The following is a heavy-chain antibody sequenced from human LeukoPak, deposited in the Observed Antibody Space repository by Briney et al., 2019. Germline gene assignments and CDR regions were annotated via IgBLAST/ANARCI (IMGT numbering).Heavy chain of an antibody. V-gene: IGHV3-7*01. CDR3: ARGFSGSGSYYNSFFDY. Sequence: GGSLRLSCAASGFTFFNYWMSWVRQAPGKGLEWVANIKQDGSEKYYVDSVKRRFTISRDNAKNSLYLQMNSLRAEDTAVYYCARGFSGSGSYYNSFFDYWGQGTLVTVSS. CDR1: GFTFFNYW. D-gene: IGHD3-10*01. J-gene: IGHJ4*02. CDR2: IKQDGSEK.